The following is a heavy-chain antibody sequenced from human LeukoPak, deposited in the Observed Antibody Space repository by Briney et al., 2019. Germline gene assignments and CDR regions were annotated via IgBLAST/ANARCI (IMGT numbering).Heavy chain of an antibody. CDR2: ISYDGSNK. CDR3: AREXPXXVXXXXXFDX. Sequence: PGGSLRLSCAASGFTFSSYGMHWVRQAPGKGLEWVAVISYDGSNKYYADSVKGRFTISRDNSKNTLYLQMNSLRAEDTAVYYCAREXPXXVXXXXXFDXXXXGXMVTVS. V-gene: IGHV3-30*03. CDR1: GFTFSSYG. J-gene: IGHJ3*02.